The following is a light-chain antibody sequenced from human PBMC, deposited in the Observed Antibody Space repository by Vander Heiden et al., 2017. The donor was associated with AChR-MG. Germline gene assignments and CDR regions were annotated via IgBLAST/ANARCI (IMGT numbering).Light chain of an antibody. V-gene: IGLV2-14*01. CDR2: DVT. CDR1: SSDVGHYNY. J-gene: IGLJ3*02. CDR3: SSNTSSSTWV. Sequence: QSALTQPASVYGSPAQSITISFTGTSSDVGHYNYVSLYQRHPGKAPKLMIYDVTKRPSGVANRFSGSKSGNTAALTISGLQAEDEADYYGSSNTSSSTWVFGGGTKLTVL.